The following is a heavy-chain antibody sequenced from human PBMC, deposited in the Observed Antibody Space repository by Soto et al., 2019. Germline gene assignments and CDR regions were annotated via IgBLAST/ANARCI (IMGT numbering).Heavy chain of an antibody. D-gene: IGHD3-16*01. CDR3: ARDRGSEGYAPGGP. J-gene: IGHJ5*02. CDR2: IWYDGSNK. CDR1: GFTFSSYG. Sequence: GGSLRLSCAASGFTFSSYGMHWVRQAPGKGLEWVAVIWYDGSNKYYADSVKGRFTISRDNSKNTLYLQMNSLRAEDTAVYYCARDRGSEGYAPGGPWGQGTLVTVSS. V-gene: IGHV3-33*01.